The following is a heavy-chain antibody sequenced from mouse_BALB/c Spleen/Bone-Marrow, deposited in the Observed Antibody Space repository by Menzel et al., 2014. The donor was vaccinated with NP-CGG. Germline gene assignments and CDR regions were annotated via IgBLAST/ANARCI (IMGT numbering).Heavy chain of an antibody. D-gene: IGHD2-14*01. V-gene: IGHV14-3*02. CDR2: IDPANGNP. Sequence: EVQLQQSGAELVKPGASVKLSCTASGFNIKDTYMHWVKQRPEHCLEWIGRIDPANGNPKYDPKFQGKATITADTSANTTYLQLRSMTSEDSAVYYCDSYRYGWCFDVWGAGTRVTVSS. J-gene: IGHJ1*01. CDR3: DSYRYGWCFDV. CDR1: GFNIKDTY.